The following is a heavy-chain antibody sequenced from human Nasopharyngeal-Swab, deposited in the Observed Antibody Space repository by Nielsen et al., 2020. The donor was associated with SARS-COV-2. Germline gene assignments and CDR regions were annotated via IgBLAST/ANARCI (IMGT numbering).Heavy chain of an antibody. J-gene: IGHJ6*03. V-gene: IGHV1-69*10. D-gene: IGHD5-12*01. CDR3: ARGAWLRRDYYYVYYYMDV. CDR2: IIPVLPIT. Sequence: SVKVSCKTSGGTFSSYGISWVRQAPGEGLEWMGGIIPVLPITRYAQKFRDRVTITADTSTSTAYMELSSLRSEDTATYYCARGAWLRRDYYYVYYYMDVWGKGTTVTVSS. CDR1: GGTFSSYG.